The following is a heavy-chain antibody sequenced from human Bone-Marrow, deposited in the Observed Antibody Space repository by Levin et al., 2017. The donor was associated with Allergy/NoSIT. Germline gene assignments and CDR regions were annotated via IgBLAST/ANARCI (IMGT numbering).Heavy chain of an antibody. CDR3: AREAGSISIGYSYMDV. J-gene: IGHJ6*03. Sequence: PGASVKVSCKASGYTFTSYYIYWVRQAPGQGLEWVGTIKPDDGGTSYEQKFQGRVTMTRDTSASTVYMELSSLRSEDTAVYYCAREAGSISIGYSYMDVWGKGTTVTVSS. D-gene: IGHD3-16*02. CDR1: GYTFTSYY. CDR2: IKPDDGGT. V-gene: IGHV1-46*01.